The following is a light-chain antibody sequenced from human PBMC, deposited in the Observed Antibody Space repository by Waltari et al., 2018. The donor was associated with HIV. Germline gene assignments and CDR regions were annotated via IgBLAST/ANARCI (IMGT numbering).Light chain of an antibody. CDR1: ALPKHF. CDR2: KDT. CDR3: QSGDSSGTYWV. Sequence: SSEVTQPPSVSVSPGQTATITCSGDALPKHFSYWYQQKPGQAPTLVIYKDTERPSGIPERFSGSSSGTIVTLTISGVQAEDEADYYCQSGDSSGTYWVFGGGTKLTV. V-gene: IGLV3-25*03. J-gene: IGLJ3*02.